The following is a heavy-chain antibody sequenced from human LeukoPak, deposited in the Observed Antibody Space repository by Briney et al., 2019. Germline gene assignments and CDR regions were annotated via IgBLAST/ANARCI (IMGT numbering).Heavy chain of an antibody. V-gene: IGHV3-23*01. CDR1: GFTFNKFA. CDR3: AKNLGPFDV. J-gene: IGHJ3*01. CDR2: IADAGT. Sequence: GGSLRPSCAASGFTFNKFAMTWVRQAPGKGLEWVSTIADAGTYYADSVKGRFTISRDNSNNMLYLQLNSLRADDTAMYYCAKNLGPFDVRGQGTMVTVSS. D-gene: IGHD3-16*01.